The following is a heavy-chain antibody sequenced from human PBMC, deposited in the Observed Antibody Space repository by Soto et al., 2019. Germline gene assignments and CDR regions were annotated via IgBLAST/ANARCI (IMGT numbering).Heavy chain of an antibody. J-gene: IGHJ6*02. V-gene: IGHV1-46*01. CDR3: ARDLVVLVPAAIVRYYYYYGMDV. Sequence: ASVKASCKASGDTITSYYMHWVRQAPEQGLEWMGIINPSGGSTSYAQKFQGRVTMTRDTSTSTVYMELSSLRSEDTAVYYCARDLVVLVPAAIVRYYYYYGMDVWGQGTTVTVSS. CDR2: INPSGGST. CDR1: GDTITSYY. D-gene: IGHD2-2*01.